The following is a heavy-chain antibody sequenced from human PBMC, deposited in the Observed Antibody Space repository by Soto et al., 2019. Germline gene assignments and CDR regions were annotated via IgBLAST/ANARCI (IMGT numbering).Heavy chain of an antibody. D-gene: IGHD6-19*01. V-gene: IGHV1-18*01. Sequence: QVQLVQSGDEVKKPGDSVKVSCKASDNSFSTFDLSWVRQAPGQGLEWMGSVSPYNGYTDYAQNLQGRVTMTTDRYTSTAYVELRGLRSDDTAVYYCARGGAVASAIDSWGQGTLVTVSS. CDR1: DNSFSTFD. CDR2: VSPYNGYT. CDR3: ARGGAVASAIDS. J-gene: IGHJ4*02.